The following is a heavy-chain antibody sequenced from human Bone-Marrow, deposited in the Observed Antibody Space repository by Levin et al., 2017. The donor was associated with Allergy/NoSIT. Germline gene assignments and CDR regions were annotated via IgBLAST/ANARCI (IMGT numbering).Heavy chain of an antibody. V-gene: IGHV1-2*02. D-gene: IGHD2-15*01. Sequence: ASVKVSCKASGYTFTGYYMHWVRQAPGQGLEWMGWINPNSGGTNYAQKFQGRVTMTRDTSISTAYMELSRLRSDDTAVYYCARFSGTKYCSGGSCYPDAFDIWGQGTMVTVSS. CDR1: GYTFTGYY. CDR2: INPNSGGT. J-gene: IGHJ3*02. CDR3: ARFSGTKYCSGGSCYPDAFDI.